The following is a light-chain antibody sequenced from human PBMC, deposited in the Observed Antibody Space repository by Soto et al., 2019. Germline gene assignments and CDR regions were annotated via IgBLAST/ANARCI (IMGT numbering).Light chain of an antibody. CDR2: WAS. CDR1: QIVLYSSNNKNY. V-gene: IGKV4-1*01. CDR3: HQYFSTPPI. J-gene: IGKJ4*01. Sequence: DIVMTQSPDSLAVSLGERATINCKSSQIVLYSSNNKNYLAWYQQKPGQPPKLLIYWASTRESGVPDRFSGSGSGTDFTLTISSLQAEDVAVYFCHQYFSTPPIFGGGTKVDIK.